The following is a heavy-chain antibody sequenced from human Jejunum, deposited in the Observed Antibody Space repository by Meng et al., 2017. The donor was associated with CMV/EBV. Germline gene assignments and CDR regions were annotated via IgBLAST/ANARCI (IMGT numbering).Heavy chain of an antibody. CDR1: AGPISGYY. D-gene: IGHD1-26*01. CDR2: IYTSGST. CDR3: ARESGSYYWFDP. V-gene: IGHV4-4*07. Sequence: QVLRQESGPELLTSSRPLSLTCFVSAGPISGYYWSWIRQPAGKGLEWIGRIYTSGSTHYNPSLKSRLTMSVDLAKNQISLKLSSVTAADTAVYYCARESGSYYWFDPWGQGTLVTVSS. J-gene: IGHJ5*02.